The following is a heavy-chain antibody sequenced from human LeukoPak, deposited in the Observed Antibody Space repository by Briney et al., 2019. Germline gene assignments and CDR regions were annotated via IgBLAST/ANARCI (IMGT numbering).Heavy chain of an antibody. CDR2: MNPNSGNT. V-gene: IGHV1-8*01. CDR3: ARALSSSWYGNWFDP. D-gene: IGHD6-13*01. CDR1: GYTFTSYD. J-gene: IGHJ5*02. Sequence: ASVKVSCKASGYTFTSYDINWVRQATGQGLEWMGWMNPNSGNTGYAQKFQGRVTMTRNTSISTAYIELSSLRSEDTAVYYCARALSSSWYGNWFDPWGQGTLVTVSS.